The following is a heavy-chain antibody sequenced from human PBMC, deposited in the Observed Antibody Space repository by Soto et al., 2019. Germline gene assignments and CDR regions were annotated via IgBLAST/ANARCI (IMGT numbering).Heavy chain of an antibody. V-gene: IGHV1-46*01. D-gene: IGHD3-10*01. J-gene: IGHJ6*02. CDR1: GYSFLIYF. Sequence: QEQLVQSGAEVKKPGASVTVSCKASGYSFLIYFVHWVRQAPGRGLEWMGIINPGIGTTTYSQKFQGRVIMTSDTSTSTVYMAMTSLTSEDTAVYFCAREKILDGSGRRHYYGMDVWGQGTAVSVSS. CDR3: AREKILDGSGRRHYYGMDV. CDR2: INPGIGTT.